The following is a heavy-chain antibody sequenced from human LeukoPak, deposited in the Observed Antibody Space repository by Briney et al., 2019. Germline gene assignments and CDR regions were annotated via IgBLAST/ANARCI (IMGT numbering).Heavy chain of an antibody. J-gene: IGHJ4*02. CDR3: AKVLWFGDTRDY. CDR1: GFTFSSYA. D-gene: IGHD3-10*01. Sequence: KAGGSLRLSCAASGFTFSSYAMSWVRQAPGKGLEWVSAISGSGGSTYYADSVKGRFTISRDTSKNTLYLQMNSLRAEDTAVYYCAKVLWFGDTRDYWGQGTLVTVSS. CDR2: ISGSGGST. V-gene: IGHV3-23*01.